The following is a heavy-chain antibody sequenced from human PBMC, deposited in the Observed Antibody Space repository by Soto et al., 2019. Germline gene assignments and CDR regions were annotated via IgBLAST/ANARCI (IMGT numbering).Heavy chain of an antibody. CDR3: AAVGYYDILTGYHPTQYYFDY. Sequence: SETLSLTCAVYGGSFSGYYWTWIRQPPETGLEWIGEINHSGSTNYNPSLKSRVTISVDTSKNQFSLKLSSVTAADTAVYYCAAVGYYDILTGYHPTQYYFDYWGQGTLVTVSS. CDR1: GGSFSGYY. J-gene: IGHJ4*02. V-gene: IGHV4-34*01. D-gene: IGHD3-9*01. CDR2: INHSGST.